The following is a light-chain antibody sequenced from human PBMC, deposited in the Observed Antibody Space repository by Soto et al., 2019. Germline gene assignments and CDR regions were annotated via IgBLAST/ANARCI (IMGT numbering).Light chain of an antibody. CDR1: QSVGGS. CDR3: QKYERSPRT. J-gene: IGKJ1*01. Sequence: ETVLTQSPGTLSLSPGERATLSCRASQSVGGSLAWYQQRPGQAPRLLVYHTSNRATGIPDRFSASGSGTDLTLTISRLEPEDVAVYYCQKYERSPRTFGKGTRVDIK. V-gene: IGKV3-20*01. CDR2: HTS.